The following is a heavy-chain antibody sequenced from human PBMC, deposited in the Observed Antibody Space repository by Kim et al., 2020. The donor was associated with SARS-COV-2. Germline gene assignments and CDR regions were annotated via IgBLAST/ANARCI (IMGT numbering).Heavy chain of an antibody. CDR1: GGSISSSSYY. CDR3: ARLQTHILGYFDL. J-gene: IGHJ2*01. Sequence: SETLSLTCTVSGGSISSSSYYWGWIRQPPGKGLEWIGSIYYSGSTYYNPSLKSRVTISVDTSKNQFSLKLSSVTAADTAVYYCARLQTHILGYFDLWGRGTLVTVSS. V-gene: IGHV4-39*01. D-gene: IGHD2-21*01. CDR2: IYYSGST.